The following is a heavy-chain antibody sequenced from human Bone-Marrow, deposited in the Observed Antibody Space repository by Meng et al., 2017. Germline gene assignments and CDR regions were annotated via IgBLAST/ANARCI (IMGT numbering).Heavy chain of an antibody. Sequence: GESLKISCAASGFTFSSYAMSWVRHAPGKGLEWVSAISGSGGSTYYADSVKGRFTISRDNSKNTLYLQMNSLGAEDTAVYYCAKAIGSSRRPWFDPWGQGTLVTVSS. CDR1: GFTFSSYA. CDR2: ISGSGGST. D-gene: IGHD6-13*01. CDR3: AKAIGSSRRPWFDP. J-gene: IGHJ5*02. V-gene: IGHV3-23*01.